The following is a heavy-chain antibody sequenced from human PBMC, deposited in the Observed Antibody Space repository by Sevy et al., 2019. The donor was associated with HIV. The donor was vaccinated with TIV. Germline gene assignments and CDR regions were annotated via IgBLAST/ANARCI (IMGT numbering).Heavy chain of an antibody. Sequence: SETLSLTCSVSDDSISSSNYFWGWIRQPPGKGLEWIGSIYYTATTYYNPSLKSRFTLSVDTSKKQFSLKLSSVTAVDTAVYYCARHGSWSFYFDYWGQGILGTGSS. D-gene: IGHD6-13*01. CDR3: ARHGSWSFYFDY. CDR1: DDSISSSNYF. V-gene: IGHV4-39*01. J-gene: IGHJ4*02. CDR2: IYYTATT.